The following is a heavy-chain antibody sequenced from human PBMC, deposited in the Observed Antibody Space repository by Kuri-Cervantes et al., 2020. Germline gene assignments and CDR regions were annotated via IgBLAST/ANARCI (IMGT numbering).Heavy chain of an antibody. J-gene: IGHJ5*02. Sequence: SETLSLTCTVSGGSISSSTYYWGWIRQPPGKGLEWIGTIYYSGSTHYNPSLKTRVTISVDTSKNQFSLKLSSVTAADTAVYYCAVGAGHNWFDPWGQGTLVTVSS. CDR1: GGSISSSTYY. CDR3: AVGAGHNWFDP. V-gene: IGHV4-39*07. CDR2: IYYSGST. D-gene: IGHD3-16*01.